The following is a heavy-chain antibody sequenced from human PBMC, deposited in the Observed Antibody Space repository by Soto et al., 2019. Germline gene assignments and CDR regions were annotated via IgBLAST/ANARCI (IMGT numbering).Heavy chain of an antibody. D-gene: IGHD3-10*01. CDR1: GGSISSYY. J-gene: IGHJ3*02. CDR3: ARDRKDGSGSYWVGDAFDI. V-gene: IGHV4-59*01. CDR2: IYYSGST. Sequence: QVQLQESGPGLVKPSETLSLTCTVSGGSISSYYWSWIRQPPGKGLEWIGYIYYSGSTNYNPSLKSRVTISVDTSKNQFSLKLSSVTAADTAVYYCARDRKDGSGSYWVGDAFDIWGQGTMVTVSS.